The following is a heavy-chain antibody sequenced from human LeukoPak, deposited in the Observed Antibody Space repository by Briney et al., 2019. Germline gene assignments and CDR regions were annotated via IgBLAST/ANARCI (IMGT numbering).Heavy chain of an antibody. Sequence: ASVKVSCTASGYTFPSCNMHWVRRAPGQGLEWMGIINPSGGSTSYAQKFQGRVTMTRDMSTSTVYMELSRLRSDDTAVCYCARDKQLDWAHYYYYYMDVWGKGTTVTVSS. D-gene: IGHD1-1*01. CDR1: GYTFPSCN. J-gene: IGHJ6*03. CDR3: ARDKQLDWAHYYYYYMDV. V-gene: IGHV1-46*01. CDR2: INPSGGST.